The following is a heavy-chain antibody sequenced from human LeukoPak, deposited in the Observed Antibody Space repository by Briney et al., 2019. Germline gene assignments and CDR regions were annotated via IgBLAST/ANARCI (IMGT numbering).Heavy chain of an antibody. Sequence: GGSLRLSCAASGYTFSSYDMYWVRQAPGKGLEWVTFIRNDGNYKSYADSVKGRFTISRDNSKTTLYLQMNSLRAEDTAVYYCARHYLPLLWFGELLQFQNWFDPWGQGTLVTVSS. CDR1: GYTFSSYD. CDR2: IRNDGNYK. CDR3: ARHYLPLLWFGELLQFQNWFDP. V-gene: IGHV3-30*02. J-gene: IGHJ5*02. D-gene: IGHD3-10*01.